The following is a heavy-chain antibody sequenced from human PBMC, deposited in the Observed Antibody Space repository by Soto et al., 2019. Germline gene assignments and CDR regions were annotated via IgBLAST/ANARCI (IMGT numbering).Heavy chain of an antibody. CDR1: GFTFSSYS. V-gene: IGHV3-48*02. CDR2: INKNSRSI. D-gene: IGHD1-1*01. Sequence: GSLIRSGAASGFTFSSYSMNFVRQAPGKGLEWVSYINKNSRSIYYADSVKGRFTISRDNAKNSLYLQMNSLSDEDTAVYSCARERPYNHAALDIRGQRTMVTVSS. CDR3: ARERPYNHAALDI. J-gene: IGHJ3*02.